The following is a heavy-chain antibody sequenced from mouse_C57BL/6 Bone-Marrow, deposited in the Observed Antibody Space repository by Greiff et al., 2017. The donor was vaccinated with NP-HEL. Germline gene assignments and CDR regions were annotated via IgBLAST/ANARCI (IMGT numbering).Heavy chain of an antibody. CDR1: GYTFTSYG. D-gene: IGHD2-5*01. Sequence: QVQLQQSGAELARPGASVKLSCKASGYTFTSYGISWVKQRTGQGLEWIGEIYPRSGNTYYNEKFKGKATLTADKSSSTAYMELRSLTSEDSAVYFCARRYSNLPWFAYWGQGTLVTVSA. V-gene: IGHV1-81*01. J-gene: IGHJ3*01. CDR3: ARRYSNLPWFAY. CDR2: IYPRSGNT.